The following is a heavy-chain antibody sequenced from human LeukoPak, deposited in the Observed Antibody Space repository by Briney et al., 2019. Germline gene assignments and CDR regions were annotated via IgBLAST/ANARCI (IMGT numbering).Heavy chain of an antibody. CDR2: LDSGDDK. CDR3: VRVSYNSGWYGFSFDY. Sequence: SGPTLVKSSQTHTVTFAFSGFSLSTRRMCVSWIRQPPGKALELLARLDSGDDKYHSISLKTRPPILKDPTKNQVALPMNDMAPVDTRRYLCVRVSYNSGWYGFSFDYWGQGTLATVSS. D-gene: IGHD6-19*01. J-gene: IGHJ4*02. CDR1: GFSLSTRRMC. V-gene: IGHV2-70*09.